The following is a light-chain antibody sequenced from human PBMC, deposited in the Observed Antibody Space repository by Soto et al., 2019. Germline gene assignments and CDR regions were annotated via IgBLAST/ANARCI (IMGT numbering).Light chain of an antibody. CDR3: QDYGTSAPWT. V-gene: IGKV3-20*01. J-gene: IGKJ1*01. Sequence: EVVLTQSPGTLSLSPGERATLSCRASQNIRGNELAWYQQKPGQAPRLLIYRGSTRATGIPDRFSGRGSGTDFTLAISGLEPEDFAVYYCQDYGTSAPWTFGQGTKV. CDR1: QNIRGNE. CDR2: RGS.